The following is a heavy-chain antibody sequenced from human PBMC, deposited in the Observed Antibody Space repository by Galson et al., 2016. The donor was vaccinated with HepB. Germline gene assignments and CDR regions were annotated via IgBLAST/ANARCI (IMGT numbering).Heavy chain of an antibody. CDR2: IKEDGSEK. CDR3: ARFPGGSSWYYYSFDY. V-gene: IGHV3-7*03. J-gene: IGHJ4*02. CDR1: GFTFSSYW. Sequence: SLRLSCAASGFTFSSYWMSWVRQVPGKGLEWVANIKEDGSEKYYVESVKGRFTISRDNAKNSLYLQVNSLRADDTAVYYCARFPGGSSWYYYSFDYWGQGTLVTVSA. D-gene: IGHD6-13*01.